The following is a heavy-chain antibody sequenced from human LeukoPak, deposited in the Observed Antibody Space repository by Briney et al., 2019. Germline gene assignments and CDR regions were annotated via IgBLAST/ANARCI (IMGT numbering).Heavy chain of an antibody. CDR2: ISWNSGSI. D-gene: IGHD2-2*01. CDR1: GFTFDDYA. V-gene: IGHV3-9*01. Sequence: QAGGSLRLSCAASGFTFDDYAMHWVRQAPGKGLEWVSGISWNSGSIGYADSVKGRFTISRDNAKNSLYLQMNSLRAEDTALYYCAKDLGYCSSTSCYPPDPTGYYGMDVWGQGTTVTVSS. CDR3: AKDLGYCSSTSCYPPDPTGYYGMDV. J-gene: IGHJ6*02.